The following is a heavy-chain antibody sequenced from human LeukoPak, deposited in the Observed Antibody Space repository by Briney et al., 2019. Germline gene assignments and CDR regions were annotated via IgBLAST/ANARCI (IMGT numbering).Heavy chain of an antibody. J-gene: IGHJ3*02. CDR3: ASSRDSSGSDAFDI. V-gene: IGHV1-69*04. CDR2: IIPILGKA. CDR1: GGTFSSYA. D-gene: IGHD3-22*01. Sequence: GASVKISCKASGGTFSSYAISWVRQAPGQGLERMGRIIPILGKANYAQKFQGRVTITADKSTSTAYMELSSLRSEDTAVYYCASSRDSSGSDAFDIWGQGTMVTVSS.